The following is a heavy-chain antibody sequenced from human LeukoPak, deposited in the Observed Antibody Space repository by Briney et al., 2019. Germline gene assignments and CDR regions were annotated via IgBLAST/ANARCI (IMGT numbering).Heavy chain of an antibody. Sequence: EPGGSLRLSCAASGFTFSDYYMSWIRQAPGKGLEWVSYISSSGSTIYYADSVKGRFTISRDNAKNSLYLQMNSLRAEDTAVYYCAREPLSSSWYFDYWGQGTLVTVSS. CDR2: ISSSGSTI. D-gene: IGHD6-13*01. CDR3: AREPLSSSWYFDY. CDR1: GFTFSDYY. V-gene: IGHV3-11*01. J-gene: IGHJ4*02.